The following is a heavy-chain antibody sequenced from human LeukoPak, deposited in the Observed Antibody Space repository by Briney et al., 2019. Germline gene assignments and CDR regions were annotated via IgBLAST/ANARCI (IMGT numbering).Heavy chain of an antibody. J-gene: IGHJ4*02. CDR3: ARDGYSSSWYSSGISGIDY. D-gene: IGHD6-13*01. CDR2: ISSSSSTI. Sequence: PGGSLRLSCVASGFPFSSYWMTWVRQAPGKGLEWVSYISSSSSTIYYADSVKGRFTISRDNAKNSLYLQMNSLRAEDTAVYYCARDGYSSSWYSSGISGIDYWGQGTLVTVSS. CDR1: GFPFSSYW. V-gene: IGHV3-48*01.